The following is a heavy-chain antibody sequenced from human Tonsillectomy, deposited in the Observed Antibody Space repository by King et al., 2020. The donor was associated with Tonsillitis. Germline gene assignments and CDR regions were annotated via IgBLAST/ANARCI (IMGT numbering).Heavy chain of an antibody. D-gene: IGHD4-23*01. CDR3: AGGEAGGNSEVYYYYYMDV. CDR1: GGSFSGYY. J-gene: IGHJ6*03. Sequence: VQLQQWGAGLLKPSETLSLTCAVYGGSFSGYYWSWIRQPPGKGLEWIGEINHSGSTNYNPSLKSRVTISVDPSKNQFSLKLISVTAADTAVYYCAGGEAGGNSEVYYYYYMDVWGKGTTVTVSS. V-gene: IGHV4-34*01. CDR2: INHSGST.